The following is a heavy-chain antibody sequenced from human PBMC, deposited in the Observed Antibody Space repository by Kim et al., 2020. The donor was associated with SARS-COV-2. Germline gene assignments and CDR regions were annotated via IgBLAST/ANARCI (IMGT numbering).Heavy chain of an antibody. J-gene: IGHJ3*02. V-gene: IGHV5-10-1*01. D-gene: IGHD6-13*01. Sequence: SPSFQGHVTISADKSISTAYLQWSSLKASDTAMYYCARLTSSSWFDAFDIWGQGTMVTVSS. CDR3: ARLTSSSWFDAFDI.